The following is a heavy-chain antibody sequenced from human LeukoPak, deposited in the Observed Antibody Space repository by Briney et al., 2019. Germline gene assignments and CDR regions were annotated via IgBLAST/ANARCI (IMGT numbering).Heavy chain of an antibody. CDR3: ATLGQARGYSYGPVDY. CDR1: GGSISSYY. Sequence: SETLSLTCTVSGGSISSYYWSWIRQPPGKGLEWIGYIYYSGGTNYNPSLKSRVTISVLTSKNQFSLMLSSVTAADTAVYYCATLGQARGYSYGPVDYWGQGSLVTVSS. V-gene: IGHV4-59*08. D-gene: IGHD5-18*01. CDR2: IYYSGGT. J-gene: IGHJ4*02.